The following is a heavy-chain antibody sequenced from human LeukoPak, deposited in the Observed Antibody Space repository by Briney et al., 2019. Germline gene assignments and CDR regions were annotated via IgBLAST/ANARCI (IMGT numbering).Heavy chain of an antibody. Sequence: ASVKVSCKASGYAFTSYDINWVRQATGQGLEWMGWMNPNSGNTGYAQKFQGRVTITRNTSISTAYMELSSLRSEDTAVYYCARLISGSYFWFDPWGQGTLVTVSS. J-gene: IGHJ5*02. D-gene: IGHD1-26*01. CDR3: ARLISGSYFWFDP. CDR1: GYAFTSYD. CDR2: MNPNSGNT. V-gene: IGHV1-8*03.